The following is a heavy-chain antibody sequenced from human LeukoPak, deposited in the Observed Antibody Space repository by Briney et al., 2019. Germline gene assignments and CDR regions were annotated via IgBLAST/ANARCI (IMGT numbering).Heavy chain of an antibody. CDR2: ISSSGDST. D-gene: IGHD4-23*01. CDR1: GFTFSDYY. Sequence: GGSLRLSCVASGFTFSDYYMSWIRQAPGKGLEWVSYISSSGDSTYYADSVKGRFTISRDNVKISLYLQMNSLRAEDTAVYYCARVVTSWFDPWGQGTLVTVSS. CDR3: ARVVTSWFDP. V-gene: IGHV3-11*01. J-gene: IGHJ5*02.